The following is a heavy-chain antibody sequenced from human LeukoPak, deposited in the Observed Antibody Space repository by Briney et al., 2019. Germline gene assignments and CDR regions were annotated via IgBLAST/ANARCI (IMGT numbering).Heavy chain of an antibody. CDR3: ASEVVVMPRDAFDI. Sequence: ASVKVSCKASGYTFTSYDINWVRQATGQGLEWMGWMNPNSGNTGYAQKFQGRVTMTRNPSISTAYMELSSLRSDDTAVYYCASEVVVMPRDAFDIWGQGTMVPVSS. CDR1: GYTFTSYD. CDR2: MNPNSGNT. J-gene: IGHJ3*02. D-gene: IGHD3-22*01. V-gene: IGHV1-8*01.